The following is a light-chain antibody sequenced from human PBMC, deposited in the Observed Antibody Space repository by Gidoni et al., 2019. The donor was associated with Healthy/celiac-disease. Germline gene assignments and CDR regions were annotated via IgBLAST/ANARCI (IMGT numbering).Light chain of an antibody. CDR1: QSVSRSY. CDR2: GAS. CDR3: QQYGSSPRT. Sequence: DIVLTQSPGTLSLSPGERATLSCSASQSVSRSYLAWYQQKPGQAPRLLIYGASSRATGIPDRFSGSGSGTDFTLTISRLEPEDFAVYYCQQYGSSPRTFGQXTKVEIK. V-gene: IGKV3-20*01. J-gene: IGKJ1*01.